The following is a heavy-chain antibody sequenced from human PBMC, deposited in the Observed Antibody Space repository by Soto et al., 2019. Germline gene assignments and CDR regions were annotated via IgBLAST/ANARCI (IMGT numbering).Heavy chain of an antibody. CDR3: VNDFGDYKFDY. CDR1: GFTFRSFT. Sequence: TGGSLRLSCEASGFTFRSFTMHWVRQAPGKGLEWVAAIWGDGSQHYYADSVKGRFTVSRDNSKNTVYLQMNSPRAEDTAVYYCVNDFGDYKFDYWGQGTLVTVSS. D-gene: IGHD4-17*01. J-gene: IGHJ4*02. CDR2: IWGDGSQH. V-gene: IGHV3-33*06.